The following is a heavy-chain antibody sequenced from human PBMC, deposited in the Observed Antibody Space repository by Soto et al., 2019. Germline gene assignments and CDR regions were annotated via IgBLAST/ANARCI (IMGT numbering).Heavy chain of an antibody. CDR1: GGSIRSGDYY. J-gene: IGHJ5*02. CDR3: ARHPSDFWFDP. Sequence: SETLSLTCTVSGGSIRSGDYYWSWIRQPPGKGLESIGYIYYSGSTYYNPSLKSRVTVSVDTSKNQFSLKLSSVTAADTAVYYCARHPSDFWFDPWGQGTLVTVSS. CDR2: IYYSGST. D-gene: IGHD2-21*02. V-gene: IGHV4-30-4*01.